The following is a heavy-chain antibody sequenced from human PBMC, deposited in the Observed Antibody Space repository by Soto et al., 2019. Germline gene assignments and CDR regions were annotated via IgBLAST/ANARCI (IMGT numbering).Heavy chain of an antibody. CDR2: IYSGGST. CDR3: ARGSFGWRGGNSWYFDY. V-gene: IGHV3-53*01. J-gene: IGHJ4*02. CDR1: GFSVSSTY. Sequence: EVQLVESGGGLIQPGGSLRLSCAASGFSVSSTYMSWVRQAPGKGLEWVSVIYSGGSTYYADSVKGRFTISRDSSKNTLYLQMNSLRAEDTAMYYCARGSFGWRGGNSWYFDYWGQGTLVTVSS. D-gene: IGHD2-21*02.